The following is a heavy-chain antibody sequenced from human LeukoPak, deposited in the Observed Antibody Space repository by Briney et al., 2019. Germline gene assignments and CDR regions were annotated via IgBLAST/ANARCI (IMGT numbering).Heavy chain of an antibody. D-gene: IGHD3-22*01. CDR3: AKTIVVDTQAGYFDY. Sequence: PGGSLRLSCAASGFTFSSYAMSWVRQAPGKGLEWVSAISGSGGSTYYADSVKGRFTISRDNSKNTLYLQMNSLRAEDTAVYYCAKTIVVDTQAGYFDYWGQGTLVIVSS. CDR2: ISGSGGST. J-gene: IGHJ4*02. CDR1: GFTFSSYA. V-gene: IGHV3-23*01.